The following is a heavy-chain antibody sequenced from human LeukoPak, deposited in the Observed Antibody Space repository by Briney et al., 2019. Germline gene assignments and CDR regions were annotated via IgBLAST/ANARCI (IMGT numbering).Heavy chain of an antibody. CDR2: IIPIFGTA. Sequence: ASVKVSCKASGGTFSSYAISWVRQAPGQGLEWMGGIIPIFGTANYAQKFQGRVTITTDESTSTAYMELNSLRSEDTAVYYCAKAARGYSYGYDDYFDYWGQGTLVTVSS. CDR3: AKAARGYSYGYDDYFDY. CDR1: GGTFSSYA. D-gene: IGHD5-18*01. J-gene: IGHJ4*02. V-gene: IGHV1-69*05.